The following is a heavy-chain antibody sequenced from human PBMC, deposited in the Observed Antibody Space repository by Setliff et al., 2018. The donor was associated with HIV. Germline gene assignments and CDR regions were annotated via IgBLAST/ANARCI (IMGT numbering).Heavy chain of an antibody. V-gene: IGHV3-7*03. CDR2: TKYDGSES. Sequence: GGSLRLSCVASGLTFNRYWMSWVRQVPGKGLEWVSNTKYDGSESYYVDSVKGRFTISRDNAKNSLYLQMNSLRAEDTAVYFCARGRGESRTNYFDYWGQGALVTVSS. CDR1: GLTFNRYW. CDR3: ARGRGESRTNYFDY. J-gene: IGHJ4*02.